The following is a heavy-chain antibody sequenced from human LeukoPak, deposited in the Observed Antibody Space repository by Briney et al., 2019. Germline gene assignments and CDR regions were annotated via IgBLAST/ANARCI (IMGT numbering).Heavy chain of an antibody. D-gene: IGHD1-1*01. CDR2: ISWNSGSI. CDR3: AKGHSTSYFDY. J-gene: IGHJ4*02. Sequence: GGSLRLSCAASGFTFDDYAMHWVRQAPGKGLEWVSGISWNSGSIGYADSVKGRFTISRDNAKNSLYLQMNSLRAEDTAIYYCAKGHSTSYFDYWGQGTLVTVSS. CDR1: GFTFDDYA. V-gene: IGHV3-9*01.